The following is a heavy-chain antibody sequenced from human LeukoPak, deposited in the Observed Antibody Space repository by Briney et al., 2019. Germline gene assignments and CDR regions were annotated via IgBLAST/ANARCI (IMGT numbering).Heavy chain of an antibody. CDR2: IYQSGST. CDR3: ARTHMYFSRDAYTDY. V-gene: IGHV4-38-2*02. D-gene: IGHD5-24*01. Sequence: KPSETLSLTCTVSGYSISSGYYWGWIRQPPGKGLEWIGSIYQSGSTYYNPSLKSRVTISVDTSKNQFSLKLSSVTAADTAVYFCARTHMYFSRDAYTDYWGQGTLVTVSS. CDR1: GYSISSGYY. J-gene: IGHJ4*02.